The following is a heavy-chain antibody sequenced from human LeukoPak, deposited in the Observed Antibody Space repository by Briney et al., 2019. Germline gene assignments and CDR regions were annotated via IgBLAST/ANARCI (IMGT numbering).Heavy chain of an antibody. CDR2: ISGGGNTI. V-gene: IGHV3-48*01. CDR1: GFTFSSYS. J-gene: IGHJ4*02. CDR3: ARDRIRTWYFDY. Sequence: GGSLRLSCAASGFTFSSYSMNWVRQAPGKGLEWVSYISGGGNTIYYADSVKGRFTISRDSAKNSLYLQMTSLRAEDTAVYYCARDRIRTWYFDYWGQGALVTVSS. D-gene: IGHD4/OR15-4a*01.